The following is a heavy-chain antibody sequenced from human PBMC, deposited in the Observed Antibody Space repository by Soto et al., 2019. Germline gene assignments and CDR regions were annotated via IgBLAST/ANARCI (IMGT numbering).Heavy chain of an antibody. D-gene: IGHD6-19*01. J-gene: IGHJ6*02. CDR1: GGSISSYY. CDR3: ARGIAVAGIYYYYGMDV. V-gene: IGHV4-59*01. CDR2: IYYSGST. Sequence: QVQLQESGPGLVKPSETLSLTCTVSGGSISSYYWSWIRQPPGKGLEWIGYIYYSGSTNYNPSLKSRVTISVDTSKNQFSLKLSSVTAADTAVYYCARGIAVAGIYYYYGMDVWGQGTTVTVSS.